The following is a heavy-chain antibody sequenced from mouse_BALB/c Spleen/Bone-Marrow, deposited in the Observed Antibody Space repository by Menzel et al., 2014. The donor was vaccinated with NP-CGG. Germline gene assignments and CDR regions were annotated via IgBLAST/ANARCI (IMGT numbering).Heavy chain of an antibody. J-gene: IGHJ2*01. CDR2: KLAGGTT. Sequence: QVQLQQSGPGLVAPSQSLSITCTVSGFSLTSYGVHWVRQPPGKGLEWLGVKLAGGTTSYNSALMSRLSISRDNSKSQVFLKMNSLQTDDTAIYYCARTGTKDYFDYWGQGTTLTVSS. V-gene: IGHV2-9*02. CDR1: GFSLTSYG. D-gene: IGHD4-1*01. CDR3: ARTGTKDYFDY.